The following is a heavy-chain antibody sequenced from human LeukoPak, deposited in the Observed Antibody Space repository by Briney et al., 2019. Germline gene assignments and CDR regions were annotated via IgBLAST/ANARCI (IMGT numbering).Heavy chain of an antibody. V-gene: IGHV4-59*12. CDR1: GGSISSYY. Sequence: SETLSLTCTVSGGSISSYYWSWIRQPPGKGLEWIGYIYYSGSTNYNPSLKSRVTISVDTSKNQFSLKLSSVTAADTAVYYCARTRAAAGSIHDAFDIWGQGTMVTVPS. CDR3: ARTRAAAGSIHDAFDI. D-gene: IGHD6-13*01. J-gene: IGHJ3*02. CDR2: IYYSGST.